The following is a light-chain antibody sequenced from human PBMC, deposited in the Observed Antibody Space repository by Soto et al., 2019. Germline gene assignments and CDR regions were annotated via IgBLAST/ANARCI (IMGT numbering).Light chain of an antibody. J-gene: IGKJ3*01. CDR1: QDISNY. Sequence: DIQMTQSPSSLSASVGDRVTITCQASQDISNYLNWYQQKPGKAPKLLIYYASNLETGVPSIFSGSVSGTDFTFTISSLQPEDIATYYCQQYDNLPLFTFGPGTKVDIK. V-gene: IGKV1-33*01. CDR2: YAS. CDR3: QQYDNLPLFT.